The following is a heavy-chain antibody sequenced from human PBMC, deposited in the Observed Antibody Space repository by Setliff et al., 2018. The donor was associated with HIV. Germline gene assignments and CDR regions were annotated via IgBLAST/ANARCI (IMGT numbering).Heavy chain of an antibody. CDR1: GGSISSSSYY. J-gene: IGHJ4*02. D-gene: IGHD7-27*01. Sequence: KLRETLSLTCTVSGGSISSSSYYWGWIRQPPGKGLEWIGSIYYSGSTYYDPSLKSRVTISVDTSKNQFSLKLSSVTAADTAVYYCAVGGEDWGFFDYWGQETLVTVSS. CDR3: AVGGEDWGFFDY. V-gene: IGHV4-39*01. CDR2: IYYSGST.